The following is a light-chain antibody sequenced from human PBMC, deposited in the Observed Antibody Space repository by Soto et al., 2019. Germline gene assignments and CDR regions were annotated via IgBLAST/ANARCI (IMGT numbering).Light chain of an antibody. Sequence: EIVLTQSPATLSLSPGERATLSCRASQSVSSNFAGYQQKPGQAPRLLIYDASNRATGIPARFSGSGSGTNFTLTISSLEPEECAVYYCQQRSNWPLTFGGGTKVEIK. J-gene: IGKJ4*01. V-gene: IGKV3-11*01. CDR2: DAS. CDR1: QSVSSN. CDR3: QQRSNWPLT.